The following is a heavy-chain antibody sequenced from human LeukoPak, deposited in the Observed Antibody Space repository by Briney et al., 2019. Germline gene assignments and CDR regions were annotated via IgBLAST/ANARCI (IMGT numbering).Heavy chain of an antibody. D-gene: IGHD2-8*01. J-gene: IGHJ4*02. CDR3: AKNPSCIKDVYHEDFDN. V-gene: IGHV3-23*01. Sequence: HPGGSLRHSRAAWGLNLSSYAMSGVRQPPGKGVEWVSTISGSGVSTYYAASITARFTISGYKYKNTVYLKMNSLRAEDTAVYYCAKNPSCIKDVYHEDFDNWGQGTLVTVSS. CDR1: GLNLSSYA. CDR2: ISGSGVST.